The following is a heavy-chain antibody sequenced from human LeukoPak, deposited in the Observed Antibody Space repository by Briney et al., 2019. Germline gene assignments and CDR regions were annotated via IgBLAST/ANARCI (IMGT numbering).Heavy chain of an antibody. J-gene: IGHJ4*02. Sequence: PSETLSLTCTVSGGSISSYYWSWIRQPPGEGLEWIGYIYYSGSTNYNPSLKSRVTISVDTSKNQFSLKLRSVTAADTAVYYCAREFYDSSGFFGYWGQGTLVTVSS. CDR2: IYYSGST. CDR1: GGSISSYY. D-gene: IGHD3-22*01. CDR3: AREFYDSSGFFGY. V-gene: IGHV4-59*12.